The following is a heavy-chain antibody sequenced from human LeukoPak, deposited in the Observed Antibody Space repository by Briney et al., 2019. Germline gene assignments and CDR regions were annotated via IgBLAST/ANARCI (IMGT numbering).Heavy chain of an antibody. CDR2: ISAYNGNT. CDR1: GYTFTSYG. CDR3: AGSPAAGIAAAGGY. J-gene: IGHJ4*02. Sequence: ASVKVSCKASGYTFTSYGISWVRQAPGQGLEWMGWISAYNGNTNYAQKLQGRVTMTTDTSTSTAYMELRSLRSDDTAVYYCAGSPAAGIAAAGGYWGQGTLVTVSS. D-gene: IGHD6-13*01. V-gene: IGHV1-18*01.